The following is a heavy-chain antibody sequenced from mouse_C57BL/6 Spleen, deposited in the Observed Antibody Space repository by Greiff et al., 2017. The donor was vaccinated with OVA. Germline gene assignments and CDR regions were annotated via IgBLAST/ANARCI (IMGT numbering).Heavy chain of an antibody. V-gene: IGHV5-6*01. CDR2: ISSGGSYT. J-gene: IGHJ1*03. D-gene: IGHD1-1*01. CDR1: GFTFSSYG. Sequence: EVQVVESGGDLVKPGGSLKLSCAASGFTFSSYGMSWVRQTPDKRLEWVATISSGGSYTYYPDSVKGRFTISRDNAKNTLYLQMSSLKSEDTAMYYCARGDYYGSSLGGFDVWGTGTTVTVSS. CDR3: ARGDYYGSSLGGFDV.